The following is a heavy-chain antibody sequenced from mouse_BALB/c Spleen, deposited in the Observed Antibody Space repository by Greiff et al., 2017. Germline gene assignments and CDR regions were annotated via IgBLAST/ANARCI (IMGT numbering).Heavy chain of an antibody. Sequence: QVQLKESGPGLVAPSQSLSITCTVSGFSLTGYGVNWVRQPPGKGLEWLGMVWGDGSTDYNSALKSRLSISKDNSKSQVFLKMNSLQTDDTARYYCARDRGYYDGYYAMDYWGQGTSVTVSS. J-gene: IGHJ4*01. CDR1: GFSLTGYG. D-gene: IGHD1-1*01. CDR2: VWGDGST. CDR3: ARDRGYYDGYYAMDY. V-gene: IGHV2-6-7*01.